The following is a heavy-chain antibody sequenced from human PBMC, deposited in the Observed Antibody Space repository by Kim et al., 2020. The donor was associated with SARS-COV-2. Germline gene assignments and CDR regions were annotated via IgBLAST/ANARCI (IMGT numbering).Heavy chain of an antibody. D-gene: IGHD2-15*01. CDR1: GFTFDDYA. CDR3: AKSIPGYCSGGSCYIFD. CDR2: ISWNSGSI. V-gene: IGHV3-9*01. J-gene: IGHJ4*01. Sequence: GGSLRLSCAASGFTFDDYAMHWVRQAPGKGLEWVSGISWNSGSIGYADSVKGRFTISRDNAKNSLYLQMNSLRAEDTALYYCAKSIPGYCSGGSCYIFD.